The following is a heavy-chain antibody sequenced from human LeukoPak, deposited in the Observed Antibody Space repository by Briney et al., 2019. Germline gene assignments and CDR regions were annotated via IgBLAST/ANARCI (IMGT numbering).Heavy chain of an antibody. V-gene: IGHV3-21*01. J-gene: IGHJ5*02. CDR2: ISSSSSYI. CDR1: GFTFSSYS. D-gene: IGHD3-10*01. CDR3: ARDKYYGSGSFEFDP. Sequence: GGSLRLSCAASGFTFSSYSMNWVRQAPGKGLEWVSSISSSSSYIYYADSVKGRFTLSRDNAKNSLYLQMNSLRAEDTAVYYCARDKYYGSGSFEFDPWGQGTLVTVSS.